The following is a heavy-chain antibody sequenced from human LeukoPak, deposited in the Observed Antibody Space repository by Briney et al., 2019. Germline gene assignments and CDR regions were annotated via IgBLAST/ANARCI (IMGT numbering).Heavy chain of an antibody. CDR3: ARDQDKFMHDFWSGYYTNNWFDP. CDR2: IIPIFGTA. Sequence: GASVKVSCKASGGTFSSYAISWVRQAPGQGLEWMGGIIPIFGTANYAQKFQGRVTITADESTSTAYMELSSLRSEDTAVYYCARDQDKFMHDFWSGYYTNNWFDPWGQGTLVTVSS. J-gene: IGHJ5*02. CDR1: GGTFSSYA. D-gene: IGHD3-3*01. V-gene: IGHV1-69*01.